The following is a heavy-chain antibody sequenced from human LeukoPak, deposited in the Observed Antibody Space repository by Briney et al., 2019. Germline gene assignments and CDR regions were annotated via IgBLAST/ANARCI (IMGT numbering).Heavy chain of an antibody. Sequence: GGSLRLSCAASGCTFSSYSMNWVRQAPGKGLEWVSSISSSSSYIYYADSVKGRFTISRDNAKNSLYLQMNSLRAEDTAVYYCARTTVTTKGAMDVWGKGTTVTVSS. J-gene: IGHJ6*04. CDR2: ISSSSSYI. D-gene: IGHD4-17*01. CDR1: GCTFSSYS. CDR3: ARTTVTTKGAMDV. V-gene: IGHV3-21*01.